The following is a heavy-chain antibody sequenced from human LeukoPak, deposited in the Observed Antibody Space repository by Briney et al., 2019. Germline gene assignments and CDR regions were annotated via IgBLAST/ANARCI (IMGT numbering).Heavy chain of an antibody. D-gene: IGHD3-10*01. Sequence: GGSLRLSCAASGFTFSSYEMNWVRQTPGKGLEWVSYISSSGSTIYYADSVKGRVTISRDNAKKSLYLQKDSLRADDTAVYYCARSLPGEYNWFDPWGQGTLVTVSS. CDR2: ISSSGSTI. CDR1: GFTFSSYE. J-gene: IGHJ5*02. V-gene: IGHV3-48*03. CDR3: ARSLPGEYNWFDP.